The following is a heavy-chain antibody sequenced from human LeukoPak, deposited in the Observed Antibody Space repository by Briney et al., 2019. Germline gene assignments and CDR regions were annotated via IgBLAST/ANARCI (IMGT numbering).Heavy chain of an antibody. CDR2: INSDGRST. CDR3: AKDIGPNYDILTGYLAY. CDR1: GFTFSSYW. Sequence: GGSLRLSCAASGFTFSSYWMHWVRQAPGKGLVGVSRINSDGRSTNYADSVKGRFTISRDNAKNTLYLQMNSLRAEDTALYYCAKDIGPNYDILTGYLAYWGQGTLVTVSS. V-gene: IGHV3-74*01. J-gene: IGHJ4*02. D-gene: IGHD3-9*01.